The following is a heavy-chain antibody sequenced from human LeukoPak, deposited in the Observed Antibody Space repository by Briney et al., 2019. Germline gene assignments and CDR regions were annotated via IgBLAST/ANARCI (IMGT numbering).Heavy chain of an antibody. V-gene: IGHV3-74*01. J-gene: IGHJ1*01. Sequence: GGSLRLSCAASGFTFSTYWMHWVRQAPGKGLVWVSRIKSDGSTNYADSVKGRFTIARDNANNTLSLQMNSLRPEDTGVYYCARAPSEIGGYYPEYFRHWGQGTLVTVSS. CDR2: IKSDGST. D-gene: IGHD3-22*01. CDR1: GFTFSTYW. CDR3: ARAPSEIGGYYPEYFRH.